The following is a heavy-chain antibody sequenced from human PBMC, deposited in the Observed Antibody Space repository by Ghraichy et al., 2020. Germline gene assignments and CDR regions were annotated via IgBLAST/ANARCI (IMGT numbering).Heavy chain of an antibody. CDR2: IWYDGSNK. CDR1: GFTFSSYG. J-gene: IGHJ4*02. V-gene: IGHV3-33*06. CDR3: AKELSYYGVFDY. Sequence: GGSLRLSCAASGFTFSSYGMHWVRQAPGKGLEWVAVIWYDGSNKYYADSVKGRFTISRDNSKNTLYLQMNSLRAEDTAVYYCAKELSYYGVFDYWGQGTLVTVSS. D-gene: IGHD4-17*01.